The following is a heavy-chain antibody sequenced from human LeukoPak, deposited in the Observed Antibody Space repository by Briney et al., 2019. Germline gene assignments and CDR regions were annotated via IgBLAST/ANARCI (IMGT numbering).Heavy chain of an antibody. Sequence: GGSLRLSCAASGFTFSTYAMSWVRQAPGKGLEGVSAISSSGGRTYYADSVKGRFTISRDNSKNTLYLQMNSLRADATAVYYCAKDYRSGGSCIDYWGQGTLVTVSS. CDR3: AKDYRSGGSCIDY. J-gene: IGHJ4*02. CDR2: ISSSGGRT. CDR1: GFTFSTYA. V-gene: IGHV3-23*01. D-gene: IGHD2-15*01.